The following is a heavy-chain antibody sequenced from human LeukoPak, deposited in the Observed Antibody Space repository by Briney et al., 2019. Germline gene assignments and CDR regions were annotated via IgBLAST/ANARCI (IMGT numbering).Heavy chain of an antibody. D-gene: IGHD3-16*01. CDR2: IYYSGST. J-gene: IGHJ4*02. CDR1: GGSISSTAYY. Sequence: PSETLSLTCTVSGGSISSTAYYWGWIRRPPGKGPEWIGSIYYSGSTYYNPSLKSRVTVSVDTSKNQFSLILSSVTAADTAVYYCVRGSTLRHYQYWGQGTLVTVSS. CDR3: VRGSTLRHYQY. V-gene: IGHV4-39*01.